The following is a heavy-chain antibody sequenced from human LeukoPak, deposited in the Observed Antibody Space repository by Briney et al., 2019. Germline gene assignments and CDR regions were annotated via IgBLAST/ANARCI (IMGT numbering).Heavy chain of an antibody. D-gene: IGHD3-9*01. V-gene: IGHV4-30-4*01. CDR2: IFYSGST. Sequence: SQTLSLTCTVSGGSLSSADYYWSWVRQPPGKGLEWIGSIFYSGSTYFNPSLKSRLTISVATSKNQFSLKLSSVTAADTAVYYCARVDLEGLLDYWGQGTLVTVSS. CDR3: ARVDLEGLLDY. CDR1: GGSLSSADYY. J-gene: IGHJ4*02.